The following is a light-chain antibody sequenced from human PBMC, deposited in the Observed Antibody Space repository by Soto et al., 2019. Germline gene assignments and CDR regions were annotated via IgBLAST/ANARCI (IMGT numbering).Light chain of an antibody. CDR2: GAS. Sequence: DIVMTQSPATLSVSPGERATLSCRASQTISSNLAWYQQKPGQTPRLLIYGASTRAAGNPARFSGSGSGTDFTLTITSLQSEDFEVYYCQQYNNWPPFTFGPGTKVDIK. V-gene: IGKV3-15*01. J-gene: IGKJ3*01. CDR3: QQYNNWPPFT. CDR1: QTISSN.